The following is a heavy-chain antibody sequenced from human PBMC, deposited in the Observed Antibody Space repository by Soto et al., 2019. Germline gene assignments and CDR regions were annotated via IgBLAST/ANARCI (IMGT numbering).Heavy chain of an antibody. CDR2: IYSGGST. J-gene: IGHJ6*02. CDR3: ARMNDYPYYYYGMDV. V-gene: IGHV3-66*01. D-gene: IGHD5-12*01. CDR1: GFTVSSNY. Sequence: PGGSLRLSCAASGFTVSSNYMSWVRQAPGKGLEWVSVIYSGGSTYYADSVKGRFTISRDNSKNTLYLQMNSLRAEDTAVYYCARMNDYPYYYYGMDVRAQRTTVTVSS.